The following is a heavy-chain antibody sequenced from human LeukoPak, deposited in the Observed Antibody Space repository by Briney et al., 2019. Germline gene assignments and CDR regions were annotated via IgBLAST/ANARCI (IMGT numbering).Heavy chain of an antibody. J-gene: IGHJ3*02. CDR2: ISGSGDST. V-gene: IGHV3-23*01. D-gene: IGHD3-22*01. CDR3: AKSWNYYDSSGDDALDI. Sequence: GGSLRLSCAASGFTFSSYAMSWVRQAPGKGLEWVSAISGSGDSTYYADSVKGRFTISRDNSKNTLYLQMNSLRVEDTAVYYCAKSWNYYDSSGDDALDIWGQGTMVTVSS. CDR1: GFTFSSYA.